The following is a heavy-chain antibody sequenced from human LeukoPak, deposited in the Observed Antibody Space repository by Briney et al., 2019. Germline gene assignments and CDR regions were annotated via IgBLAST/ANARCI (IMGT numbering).Heavy chain of an antibody. V-gene: IGHV1-8*02. CDR3: ARLGGTWDPADY. Sequence: ASVKVSCKASGYTFTNYGINWVRQATGQGLEWMGWMSPNSGNTGYTQKFQGRVTMTRNTSISTAYMELRSLRSEDTAVYYCARLGGTWDPADYWGQGTLVTVSS. CDR1: GYTFTNYG. CDR2: MSPNSGNT. J-gene: IGHJ4*02. D-gene: IGHD3-16*01.